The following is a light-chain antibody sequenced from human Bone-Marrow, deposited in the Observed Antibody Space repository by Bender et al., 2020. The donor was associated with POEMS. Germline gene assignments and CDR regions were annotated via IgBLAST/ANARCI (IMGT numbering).Light chain of an antibody. CDR3: CSYAGSYTLL. CDR1: SSDVGHYNY. Sequence: QSALTQPASVSGSPGQSITISCTGSSSDVGHYNYISWYQHHPGKAPRLMIYDVTKRPSGVPDRFSGFKSGNTASLTVSGLQAEDEADYYCCSYAGSYTLLFGGGTKLTVL. V-gene: IGLV2-11*01. CDR2: DVT. J-gene: IGLJ2*01.